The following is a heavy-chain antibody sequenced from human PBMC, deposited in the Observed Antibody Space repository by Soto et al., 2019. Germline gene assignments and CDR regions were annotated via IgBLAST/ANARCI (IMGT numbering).Heavy chain of an antibody. CDR2: IDPEDGDT. D-gene: IGHD3-22*01. CDR3: ARGPRSSGYYYVKWWFDP. J-gene: IGHJ5*02. CDR1: GYTLTELS. Sequence: ASVKVSCKVSGYTLTELSMHWVRQAPGKGLEWMGGIDPEDGDTIYAQKFQGRVTMTRDTSTDTAYMELSRLRSDDTAVYYCARGPRSSGYYYVKWWFDPWGQGTLVTVSS. V-gene: IGHV1-24*01.